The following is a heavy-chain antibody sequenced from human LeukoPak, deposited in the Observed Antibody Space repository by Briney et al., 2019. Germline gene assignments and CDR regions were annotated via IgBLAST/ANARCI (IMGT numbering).Heavy chain of an antibody. D-gene: IGHD3-22*01. CDR2: ISGSGGST. V-gene: IGHV3-23*01. CDR3: AKGLYYYDSSGHQTPYYYYGMDV. Sequence: GSLRLSCAASGFTFSSYAMSWVRQAPGKGLAWVSAISGSGGSTYYADSVKGRFTISRDNSKNTLYLQMNSLRAEDTAVYYCAKGLYYYDSSGHQTPYYYYGMDVWGQGTTVTVSS. J-gene: IGHJ6*02. CDR1: GFTFSSYA.